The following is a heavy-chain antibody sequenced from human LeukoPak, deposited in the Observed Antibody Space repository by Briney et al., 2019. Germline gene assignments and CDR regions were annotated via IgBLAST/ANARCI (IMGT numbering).Heavy chain of an antibody. CDR2: INPNSGGT. J-gene: IGHJ6*03. D-gene: IGHD3-16*01. CDR3: ARDLEERDYYYYYMDV. Sequence: ASVKVSCKASGYAFTGYYMHWVRQAPGQGLEWMGWINPNSGGTNYAQKFQGRVTMTRDTSISTAYMELSRLRSDDTAVYYCARDLEERDYYYYYMDVWGKGTTVTVSS. CDR1: GYAFTGYY. V-gene: IGHV1-2*02.